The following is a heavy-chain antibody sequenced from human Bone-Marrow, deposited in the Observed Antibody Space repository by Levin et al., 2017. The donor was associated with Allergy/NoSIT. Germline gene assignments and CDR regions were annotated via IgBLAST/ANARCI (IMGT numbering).Heavy chain of an antibody. J-gene: IGHJ6*04. CDR3: VRDCPSSCLMDV. CDR2: ISSTGTYR. D-gene: IGHD2-15*01. V-gene: IGHV3-11*05. Sequence: GGSLRLSCAASGFTFSDYYMSWVRQAPGRGLEWISYISSTGTYRNHADSVKGRFTISRDNTKNSLVLQMDNLRADDTAVYYCVRDCPSSCLMDVWGKGTTVTVSP. CDR1: GFTFSDYY.